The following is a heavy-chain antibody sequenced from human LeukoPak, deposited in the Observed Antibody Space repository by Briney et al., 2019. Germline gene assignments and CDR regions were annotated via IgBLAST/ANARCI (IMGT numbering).Heavy chain of an antibody. CDR2: ISSSSSTT. J-gene: IGHJ4*02. CDR3: AKEPSGYVRYFDY. V-gene: IGHV3-48*01. CDR1: GFTFSSYS. D-gene: IGHD5-12*01. Sequence: HPGGSLRLSCAASGFTFSSYSMNWVRQAPGKGLEWVSYISSSSSTTYYADSVKGRFTISRDKSKDTLYLQMNSLRAEDTAVYYCAKEPSGYVRYFDYWGQGTLVTVSS.